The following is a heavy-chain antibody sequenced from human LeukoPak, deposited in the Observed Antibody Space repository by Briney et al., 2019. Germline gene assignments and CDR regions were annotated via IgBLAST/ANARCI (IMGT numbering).Heavy chain of an antibody. D-gene: IGHD3-3*01. CDR1: SGSISSYD. CDR2: IYHSGST. V-gene: IGHV4-38-2*02. J-gene: IGHJ5*02. CDR3: AKEGMYYDFWSGGPNWFDP. Sequence: SETLSLTCTVSSGSISSYDWSWIRQPPGKGLEWIGSIYHSGSTYYNPSLKSRVTISVDTSKKQFSLKLSSVTAADTAVYYCAKEGMYYDFWSGGPNWFDPWGQGTLVTVSS.